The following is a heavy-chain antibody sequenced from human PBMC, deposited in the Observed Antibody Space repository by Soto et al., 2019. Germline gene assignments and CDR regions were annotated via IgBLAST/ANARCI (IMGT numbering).Heavy chain of an antibody. Sequence: EVQLVESGGGLVQPGGSLRLSCAASGFTFSKNAMNWVRQAPGKGLEWISYISDSSSTIYYADSVKGRFTISRDNAKNSLYLQMNSLRAEDTAVYYCASLAGGSWLGPFDYWGQGTLVTASP. D-gene: IGHD6-13*01. J-gene: IGHJ4*02. V-gene: IGHV3-48*01. CDR2: ISDSSSTI. CDR3: ASLAGGSWLGPFDY. CDR1: GFTFSKNA.